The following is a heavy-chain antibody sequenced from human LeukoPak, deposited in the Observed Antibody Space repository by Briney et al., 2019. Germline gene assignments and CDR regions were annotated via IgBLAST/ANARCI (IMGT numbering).Heavy chain of an antibody. V-gene: IGHV4-39*01. CDR1: GGSISSSSYY. J-gene: IGHJ5*02. CDR2: IYYSGST. Sequence: SETLSLTCTVSGGSISSSSYYWRWIRQPPGKGLEWIGSIYYSGSTYYNPSLKSRVTISVDTSKNQFSLKLSSVTAADTAVYYCASLGEYGSWFDPWGQGTLVTVSS. CDR3: ASLGEYGSWFDP. D-gene: IGHD3-10*01.